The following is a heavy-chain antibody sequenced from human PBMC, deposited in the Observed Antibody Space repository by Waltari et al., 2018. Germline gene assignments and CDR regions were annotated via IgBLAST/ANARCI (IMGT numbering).Heavy chain of an antibody. CDR2: IIPIYGTP. V-gene: IGHV1-69*12. D-gene: IGHD1-26*01. Sequence: VHLVQSGAEVRKPGSSVKVSCEASGGTFGTYAISWVRQAPGHGLEWMGGIIPIYGTPNYAQKFQGRVNVAADELTTTAYMELSSLRSDDTAVYYCAKRIVGGPFDVWGQGTMVTVSS. J-gene: IGHJ3*01. CDR1: GGTFGTYA. CDR3: AKRIVGGPFDV.